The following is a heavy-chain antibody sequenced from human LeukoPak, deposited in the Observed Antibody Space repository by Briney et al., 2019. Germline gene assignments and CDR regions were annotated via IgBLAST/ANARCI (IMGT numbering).Heavy chain of an antibody. J-gene: IGHJ6*03. CDR3: ARSIAAPNYYYYYMDV. Sequence: GESLKISCKGSGYSFTSYWIGWVRQMPGKGLEWMGIIYPGDSDTRYSPSFQGQVTISADKSISTAYLQWSSLKASDTAMYYCARSIAAPNYYYYYMDVWGKGTTVTVSS. CDR2: IYPGDSDT. D-gene: IGHD6-6*01. V-gene: IGHV5-51*01. CDR1: GYSFTSYW.